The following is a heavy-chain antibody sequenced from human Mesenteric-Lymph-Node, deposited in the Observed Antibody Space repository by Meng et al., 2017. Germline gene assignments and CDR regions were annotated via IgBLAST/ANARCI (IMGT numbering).Heavy chain of an antibody. CDR3: ARDNSDADAFDL. J-gene: IGHJ3*01. CDR2: IWYDGSNK. Sequence: GESLKISCAASGFTFSRYGVHWVCQAPGKGLEWVAVIWYDGSNKFYADSVKGRFTISRDNSKNTLYLQMNSLRVEDTAVYYCARDNSDADAFDLWGQGTMVTVSS. V-gene: IGHV3-33*08. CDR1: GFTFSRYG. D-gene: IGHD2/OR15-2a*01.